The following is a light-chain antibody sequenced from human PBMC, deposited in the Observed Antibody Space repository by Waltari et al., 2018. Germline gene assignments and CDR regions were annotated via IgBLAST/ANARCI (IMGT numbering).Light chain of an antibody. J-gene: IGLJ3*02. CDR3: SSYTSSSTLV. Sequence: QSALTPPASVSGSPGQSLTISCTGTSSDVGGYNYVSWYQQHPGKAPKLMIYDVSNRPSGVSNRFSGSKSGNTASLTISGLQAEDEAYYYCSSYTSSSTLVFGGGTKLTVL. V-gene: IGLV2-14*03. CDR1: SSDVGGYNY. CDR2: DVS.